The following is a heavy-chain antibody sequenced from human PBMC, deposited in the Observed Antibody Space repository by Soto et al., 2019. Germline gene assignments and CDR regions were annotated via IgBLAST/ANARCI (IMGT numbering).Heavy chain of an antibody. CDR3: ARGMSGYYFDSSGYPNPGPFDY. J-gene: IGHJ4*02. CDR1: GGSISSGGYY. D-gene: IGHD3-22*01. Sequence: SETLSLTCTVSGGSISSGGYYWSWIRQHPGKGLEWIGYIYYSGSTYYNPSLKSRVTISVDTSKNQFSLKLSSVTAADTAVYYCARGMSGYYFDSSGYPNPGPFDYWGQGALVTVSS. V-gene: IGHV4-31*03. CDR2: IYYSGST.